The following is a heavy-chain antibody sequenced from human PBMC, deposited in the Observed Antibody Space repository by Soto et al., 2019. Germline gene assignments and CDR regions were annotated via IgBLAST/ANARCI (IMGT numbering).Heavy chain of an antibody. CDR2: INPNSGGT. J-gene: IGHJ6*02. Sequence: QVQLVQSGAEVKKPGASVKVSCKASGYTFTGYYMHCVRQAPGQGLEWMGWINPNSGGTNYAQKFQGWVTMTRDTSISTDYMELSRLRSDDTAVYYCARGIAAAAARGMDVWGQGTTVTVSS. V-gene: IGHV1-2*04. D-gene: IGHD6-13*01. CDR1: GYTFTGYY. CDR3: ARGIAAAAARGMDV.